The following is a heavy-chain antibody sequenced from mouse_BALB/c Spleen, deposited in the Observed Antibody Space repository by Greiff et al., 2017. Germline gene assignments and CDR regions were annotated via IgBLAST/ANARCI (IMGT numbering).Heavy chain of an antibody. D-gene: IGHD2-3*01. V-gene: IGHV2-2*02. CDR2: IWSGGST. CDR3: ARKGHGYYGAMDY. CDR1: GFSLTSYG. J-gene: IGHJ4*01. Sequence: VMLVESGPGLVQPSQSLSITCTVSGFSLTSYGVHWVRQSPGKGLEWLGVIWSGGSTDYNAAFISRLSISKDNSKSQVFFKMNSLQANDTAIYYCARKGHGYYGAMDYWGQGTSVTVSS.